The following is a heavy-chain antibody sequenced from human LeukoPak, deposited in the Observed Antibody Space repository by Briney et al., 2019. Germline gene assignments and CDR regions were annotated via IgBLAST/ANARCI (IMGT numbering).Heavy chain of an antibody. CDR2: ISGSGGST. Sequence: GGSLRLSCAASGFTFSSYAMSWVRQVPGKGLEWVSAISGSGGSTYYADSVKGRFTISRDNSKNTLYLQMNSLRAEDTAVYYCAKAPGSERGPCWGQGTLVTVSS. V-gene: IGHV3-23*01. CDR3: AKAPGSERGPC. D-gene: IGHD3-10*01. J-gene: IGHJ4*02. CDR1: GFTFSSYA.